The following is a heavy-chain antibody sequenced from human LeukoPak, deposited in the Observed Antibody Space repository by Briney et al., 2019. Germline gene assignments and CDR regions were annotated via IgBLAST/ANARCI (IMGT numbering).Heavy chain of an antibody. J-gene: IGHJ3*02. D-gene: IGHD2-2*01. V-gene: IGHV6-1*01. CDR2: TYYRSKLYN. Sequence: SLTLSLIRGICGDSVSSNSAAWDSGRQSPSRGVELEGRTYYRSKLYNDYAGPVKSRITINPDTSKNQFSLQLNSVTPKDTAVYYCARDGLAGISCSSTSCYDDLRAFDIWGQGTMVTVSS. CDR1: GDSVSSNSAA. CDR3: ARDGLAGISCSSTSCYDDLRAFDI.